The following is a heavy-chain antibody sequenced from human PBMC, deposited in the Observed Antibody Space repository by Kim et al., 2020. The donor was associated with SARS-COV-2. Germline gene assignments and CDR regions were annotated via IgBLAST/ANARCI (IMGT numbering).Heavy chain of an antibody. CDR1: GYFIDSGYY. CDR2: VSHSGSS. D-gene: IGHD3-10*01. Sequence: SETLSLTCSVSGYFIDSGYYWAWIRQPPGTGLEWIGSVSHSGSSYYNPSLESRVSISVDTSKNQFSLKVQSLTAADTATYYCARAPMHYYSWGSHPKHFGYWGQGTLVTVSS. J-gene: IGHJ4*02. CDR3: ARAPMHYYSWGSHPKHFGY. V-gene: IGHV4-38-2*02.